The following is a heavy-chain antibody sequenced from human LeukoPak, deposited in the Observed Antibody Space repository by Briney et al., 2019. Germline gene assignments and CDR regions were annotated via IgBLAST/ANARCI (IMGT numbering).Heavy chain of an antibody. Sequence: PGRSLRPSCAASGLTFSSYAMHWVRQAPGKGLEWVAIISEDGSNNFYAASVKGRFTISRDNSKNTLYLQMSSLRAEDTAVYYCASGSISSWYPEGGYWGQGTLVTVSS. CDR1: GLTFSSYA. V-gene: IGHV3-30-3*01. J-gene: IGHJ4*02. CDR2: ISEDGSNN. D-gene: IGHD6-13*01. CDR3: ASGSISSWYPEGGY.